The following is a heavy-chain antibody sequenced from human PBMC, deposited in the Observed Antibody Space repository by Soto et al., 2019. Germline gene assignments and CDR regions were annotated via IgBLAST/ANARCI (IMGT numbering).Heavy chain of an antibody. D-gene: IGHD6-19*01. Sequence: SVKVSCKASGGTFSSYAISWVRQAPGQGLEWMGGIIPIFGTANYAQKFQGRVTITADESTSTAYMELSSLRSEDTAVYYCARDSASGYSSGLNWFDPWGQGTLVTVS. CDR3: ARDSASGYSSGLNWFDP. CDR1: GGTFSSYA. V-gene: IGHV1-69*13. CDR2: IIPIFGTA. J-gene: IGHJ5*02.